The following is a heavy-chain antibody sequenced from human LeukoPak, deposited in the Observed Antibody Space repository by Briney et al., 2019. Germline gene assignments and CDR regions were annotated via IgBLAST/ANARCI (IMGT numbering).Heavy chain of an antibody. D-gene: IGHD3-10*01. Sequence: GGSLRLSCAASGFTFSSYAMHWVRQAPGKGLEWVAVISYDGSNKYYADSVKGRFTISRDNSKNTLYLQMNSLRAEDTAVYYCARGGSYYGSRNWFDPRGQGTLVTVSS. CDR1: GFTFSSYA. J-gene: IGHJ5*02. CDR2: ISYDGSNK. V-gene: IGHV3-30-3*01. CDR3: ARGGSYYGSRNWFDP.